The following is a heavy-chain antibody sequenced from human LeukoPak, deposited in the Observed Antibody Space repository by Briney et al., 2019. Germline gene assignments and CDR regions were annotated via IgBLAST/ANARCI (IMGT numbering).Heavy chain of an antibody. CDR3: AGNFWGSYRYIYY. CDR1: GCSISSSSYY. D-gene: IGHD3-16*02. CDR2: IYYSGST. V-gene: IGHV4-39*01. J-gene: IGHJ4*02. Sequence: PSETLSLTCTVSGCSISSSSYYWGWIRQPPGKGLEWIGSIYYSGSTYYNPSLKSRVTISVDTSKNQFSLKLSSVTAADTAVYYCAGNFWGSYRYIYYWGQGSLVTVSS.